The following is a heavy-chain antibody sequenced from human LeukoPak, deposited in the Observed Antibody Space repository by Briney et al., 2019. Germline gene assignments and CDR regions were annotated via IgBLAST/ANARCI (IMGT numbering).Heavy chain of an antibody. CDR1: GGSVSNSSYY. CDR2: VYHSGNT. Sequence: SETLSLTCSVSGGSVSNSSYYWDWIRQPPGKGLDWIGSVYHSGNTYYNPSLKSRVTISGDTSKNQFSLKLSSVTAADTAVYYCARRTAGGGNWFDPWGQGTLVTVSS. V-gene: IGHV4-39*01. CDR3: ARRTAGGGNWFDP. J-gene: IGHJ5*02. D-gene: IGHD6-13*01.